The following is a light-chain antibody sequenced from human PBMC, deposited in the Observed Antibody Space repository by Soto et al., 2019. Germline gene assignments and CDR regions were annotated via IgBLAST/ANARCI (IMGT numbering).Light chain of an antibody. CDR1: SSDVGNYNL. CDR3: CSYAGSNTYV. Sequence: QLVLPQPASVSGSPGQSITISCTGTSSDVGNYNLVSWYQQYPDKAPKLIISEGTKRPSGVSDRFSGSKSGNTASLTISGLQAEDEADYYCCSYAGSNTYVFGGGTKLTVL. J-gene: IGLJ3*02. V-gene: IGLV2-23*01. CDR2: EGT.